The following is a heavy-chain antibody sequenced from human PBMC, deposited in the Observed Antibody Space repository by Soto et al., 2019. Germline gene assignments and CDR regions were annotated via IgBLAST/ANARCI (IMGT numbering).Heavy chain of an antibody. J-gene: IGHJ3*02. CDR3: ARDRPLGYCSSTSCYRGYAFDI. D-gene: IGHD2-2*01. CDR2: ISSSSYI. CDR1: GFTFSSYS. Sequence: EVQLVESGGGLVKPGGSLRLSCAASGFTFSSYSMNWVRQAPGKGLEWVSSISSSSYIYYADSVKGRFTISRDNAKNSLYLQMNSLRAEDTAVYYCARDRPLGYCSSTSCYRGYAFDIWGQGTMVTVSS. V-gene: IGHV3-21*01.